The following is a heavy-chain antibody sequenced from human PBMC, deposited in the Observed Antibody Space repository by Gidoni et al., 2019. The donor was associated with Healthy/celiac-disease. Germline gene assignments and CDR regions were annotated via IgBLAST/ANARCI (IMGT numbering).Heavy chain of an antibody. CDR3: ARSGALVLLWFRELYPFDY. V-gene: IGHV4-34*01. J-gene: IGHJ4*02. Sequence: QVQLQQWGAGLLKPSETLSLTCAVYGWSFSGYYWSWIRQPPGKGLEWIGEINHSGSTNYNPSLKSRVTISVDTSKNQFSLKLSSVTAADTAVYYCARSGALVLLWFRELYPFDYWGQGTLVTVSS. CDR2: INHSGST. D-gene: IGHD3-10*01. CDR1: GWSFSGYY.